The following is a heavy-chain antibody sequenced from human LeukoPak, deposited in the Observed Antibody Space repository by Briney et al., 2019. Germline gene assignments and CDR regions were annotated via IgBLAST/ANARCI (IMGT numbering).Heavy chain of an antibody. Sequence: PGGPLHPPCAAFAGTFSSDWMHWVRQAPRKGLVWLLRINTDGSGSGTSYADSVKGRFTISRDNAKNTLFLQMNSLRVADTAVYYCARDLRSAADYWGQGTRITVSS. CDR1: AGTFSSDW. V-gene: IGHV3-74*01. CDR2: INTDGSGSGT. J-gene: IGHJ4*02. CDR3: ARDLRSAADY.